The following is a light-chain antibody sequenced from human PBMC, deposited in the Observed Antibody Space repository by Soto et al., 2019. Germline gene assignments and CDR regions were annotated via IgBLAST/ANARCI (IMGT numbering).Light chain of an antibody. Sequence: QSVLTQPASVSGSPGQSITISCTGTISDVGGYNYVSWYQQHPGKAPKLMICEVSKRPSGGSNRFSVSKSFNTASLTISGLQAEDEPDYYCSSYTSSTTRVFGTGTKVTVL. V-gene: IGLV2-14*01. J-gene: IGLJ1*01. CDR1: ISDVGGYNY. CDR3: SSYTSSTTRV. CDR2: EVS.